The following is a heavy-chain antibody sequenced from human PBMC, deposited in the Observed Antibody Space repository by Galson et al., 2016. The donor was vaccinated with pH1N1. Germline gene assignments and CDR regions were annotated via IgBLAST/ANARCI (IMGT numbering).Heavy chain of an antibody. D-gene: IGHD3-22*01. J-gene: IGHJ3*02. Sequence: SVKVSCKASGYTFTSDSMHWVRQAPGQGLEWMGMLNPTGGSRIYAQKFQGRVTMTRDTSTSTVYMELSSLRSEDTAVYYCARARESSGYYLGSDAFDIWGQGTMVTVSS. CDR3: ARARESSGYYLGSDAFDI. CDR1: GYTFTSDS. CDR2: LNPTGGSR. V-gene: IGHV1-46*01.